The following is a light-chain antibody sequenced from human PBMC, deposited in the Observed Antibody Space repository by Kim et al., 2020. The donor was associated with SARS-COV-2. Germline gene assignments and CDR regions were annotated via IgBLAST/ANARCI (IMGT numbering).Light chain of an antibody. Sequence: GDRVTITCRARQSINIWLAWYQQKPGKAPNLLIYDASILESGVPSRFSGSGSGTQFTLTISSLQPDDFATYYCQEYKSDSWTFGQGTKVDIK. V-gene: IGKV1-5*01. J-gene: IGKJ1*01. CDR2: DAS. CDR1: QSINIW. CDR3: QEYKSDSWT.